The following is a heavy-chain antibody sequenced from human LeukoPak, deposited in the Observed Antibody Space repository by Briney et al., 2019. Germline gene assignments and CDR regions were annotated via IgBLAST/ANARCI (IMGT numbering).Heavy chain of an antibody. D-gene: IGHD4-17*01. CDR3: ARGPLVRYGDYVVWVY. CDR1: GGSFSGYY. V-gene: IGHV4-34*01. Sequence: KPSETLSLTCTVYGGSFSGYYWSWIRQPPGKGLEWIGEINHSGSTNYNPSLKSRVTISVDTSKNHFSLKLSCVAAADTAVYFCARGPLVRYGDYVVWVYWGQGTLVTVSS. J-gene: IGHJ4*02. CDR2: INHSGST.